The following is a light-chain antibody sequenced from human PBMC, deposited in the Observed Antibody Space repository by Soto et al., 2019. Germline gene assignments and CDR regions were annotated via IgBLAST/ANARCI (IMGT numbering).Light chain of an antibody. CDR3: QKYNSAPYT. CDR1: QGIINY. CDR2: AAS. Sequence: DIQMTQSPSSLSASVGDRVTITCRASQGIINYLAWYQQKPGKVPKLLISAASTLQSGVPFRFSGGGSGTDFTLTISSLQPEDVATYYGQKYNSAPYTFGQGTKLEIK. J-gene: IGKJ2*01. V-gene: IGKV1-27*01.